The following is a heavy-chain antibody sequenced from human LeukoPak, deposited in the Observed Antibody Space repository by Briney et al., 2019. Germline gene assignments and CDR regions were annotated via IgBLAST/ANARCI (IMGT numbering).Heavy chain of an antibody. CDR1: GFTFSSYW. Sequence: GGSLSLSCAASGFTFSSYWMSWVRQAPGKGLEWVANIKQDGSEKYYVDSVKGRFTISRDNAKNSLYLQMNSLRAEDTAVYYCARDGSSWYRLGDYWGQGALVTVSS. J-gene: IGHJ4*02. CDR2: IKQDGSEK. CDR3: ARDGSSWYRLGDY. D-gene: IGHD6-13*01. V-gene: IGHV3-7*01.